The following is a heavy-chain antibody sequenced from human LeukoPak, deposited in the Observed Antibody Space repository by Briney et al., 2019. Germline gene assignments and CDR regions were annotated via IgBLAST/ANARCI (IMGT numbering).Heavy chain of an antibody. D-gene: IGHD6-6*01. CDR2: IRGSGGST. V-gene: IGHV3-23*01. CDR3: AMSYSSSSVVAFDI. CDR1: GFTFSSYA. Sequence: GGSLRLSCVASGFTFSSYAINWVRQVPGKGLEWVSAIRGSGGSTFYVDSVKGRFTISRDNSKSTLYLQMNSLRAEDTAVYYCAMSYSSSSVVAFDIWGQGTMVTVSS. J-gene: IGHJ3*02.